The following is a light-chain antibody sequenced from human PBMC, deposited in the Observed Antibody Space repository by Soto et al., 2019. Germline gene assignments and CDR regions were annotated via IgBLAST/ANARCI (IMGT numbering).Light chain of an antibody. CDR1: SSDVGAYAY. Sequence: QSALAQPASVSGSPGQSITISCTGTSSDVGAYAYVSWYQQHPDKAPKLMIYEVSNRPSGVSNRFSGSKSVNTATLTISGLQADDEADYYCSSYTSSSTRVFGTGTKVTVL. J-gene: IGLJ1*01. V-gene: IGLV2-14*03. CDR2: EVS. CDR3: SSYTSSSTRV.